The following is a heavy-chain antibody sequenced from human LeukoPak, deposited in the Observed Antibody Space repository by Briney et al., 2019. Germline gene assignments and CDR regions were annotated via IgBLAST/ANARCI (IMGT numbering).Heavy chain of an antibody. CDR1: GFTLSSYG. J-gene: IGHJ4*02. CDR2: ISYDGSNK. Sequence: GGSLRLSCATSGFTLSSYGMHWARQAPGKGLEWVALISYDGSNKYYADSVKGRFTISRDNAKNSLYLQMNSLRAEDTAVYYCARGVDTMVRGVSYYFDYWGQGTLVTVSS. CDR3: ARGVDTMVRGVSYYFDY. V-gene: IGHV3-30*03. D-gene: IGHD3-10*01.